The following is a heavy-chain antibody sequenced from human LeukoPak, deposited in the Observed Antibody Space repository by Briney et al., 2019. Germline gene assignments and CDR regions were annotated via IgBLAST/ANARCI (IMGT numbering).Heavy chain of an antibody. D-gene: IGHD3-16*02. J-gene: IGHJ4*02. CDR3: ARDPPGYDYVWGSYRSV. Sequence: PSETLSLTCTVSGGSISSYYWSWIRQPPAKGLEWIGYIYYSGSTNYNPSLKSRVTIPVDTSKNQFSLKLSSVTAADTAVYYCARDPPGYDYVWGSYRSVWGQGTLVTVSS. V-gene: IGHV4-59*01. CDR1: GGSISSYY. CDR2: IYYSGST.